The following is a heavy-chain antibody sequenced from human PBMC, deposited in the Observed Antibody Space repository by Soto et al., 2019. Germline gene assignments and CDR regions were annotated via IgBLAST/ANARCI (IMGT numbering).Heavy chain of an antibody. D-gene: IGHD3-22*01. J-gene: IGHJ6*02. CDR1: GGTFSSYA. CDR3: ARFGAYYYDSSGYYPDPYYYYGMDV. Sequence: SVKVSCKASGGTFSSYAISWVRQAPGQGLEWMGGIIPIFGTANYAQKFQGRVTITADESTSTAYMELSSLRSEDTAVYYCARFGAYYYDSSGYYPDPYYYYGMDVWGQGTTVTVSS. CDR2: IIPIFGTA. V-gene: IGHV1-69*13.